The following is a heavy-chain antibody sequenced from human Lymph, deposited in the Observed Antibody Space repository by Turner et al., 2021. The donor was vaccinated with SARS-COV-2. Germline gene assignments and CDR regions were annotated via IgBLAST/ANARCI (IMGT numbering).Heavy chain of an antibody. Sequence: QVQLVQSGAEVKKPGASVKVSCNASGYTFTSYYMHWVRQAPGQGLEWMGIINPSGDSTSYAQMFQGRVTMTRDTSTSTVYMELSSLRSEDTAVYYCARVCPGGFDYWGQGTPVTVSS. CDR1: GYTFTSYY. V-gene: IGHV1-46*01. CDR2: INPSGDST. CDR3: ARVCPGGFDY. J-gene: IGHJ4*02. D-gene: IGHD2-2*01.